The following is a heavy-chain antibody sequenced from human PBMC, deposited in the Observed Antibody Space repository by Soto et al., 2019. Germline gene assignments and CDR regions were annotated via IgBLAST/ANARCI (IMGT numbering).Heavy chain of an antibody. J-gene: IGHJ4*02. V-gene: IGHV4-34*01. CDR3: ARVPTYYYDSSGYY. CDR2: INHSGST. D-gene: IGHD3-22*01. CDR1: GGSFSGYD. Sequence: SETLSLTCAVYGGSFSGYDWSWIRQPPGKGLEWIGEINHSGSTNYNPSLKSRVTISVDTSKNQFSLKLSSVTAADTAVYYCARVPTYYYDSSGYYRGQGTLVTVSS.